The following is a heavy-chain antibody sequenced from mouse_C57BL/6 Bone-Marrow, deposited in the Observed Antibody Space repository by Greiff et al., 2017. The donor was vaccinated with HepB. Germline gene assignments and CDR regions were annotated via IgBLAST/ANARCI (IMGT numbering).Heavy chain of an antibody. D-gene: IGHD1-1*01. CDR2: ISNGGGST. CDR3: ARRGYYGSSYSYYAMDY. J-gene: IGHJ4*01. Sequence: EVNLVESGGGLVQPGGSLKLSCAASGFTFSDYYMYWVRQTPEKRLEWVAYISNGGGSTYYPDTVKGRFTISRDNAKNTLYLQMSRLKSEDTAMYYCARRGYYGSSYSYYAMDYWGQGTSVTVSS. CDR1: GFTFSDYY. V-gene: IGHV5-12*01.